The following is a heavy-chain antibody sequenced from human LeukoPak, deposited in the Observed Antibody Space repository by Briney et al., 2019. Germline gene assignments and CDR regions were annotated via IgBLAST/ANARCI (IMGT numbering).Heavy chain of an antibody. J-gene: IGHJ5*02. CDR3: ARTDCSGGSCRRAPFDP. V-gene: IGHV3-21*01. CDR1: GYSISSGD. Sequence: KSSETLSLTCAVSGYSISSGDYWGWIRQPPGKGLEWVSSISSSSSYIYYADSVKGRFTISRDNAKNSLYLQMNSLRAEDTAVYYCARTDCSGGSCRRAPFDPWGQGTLVTVSS. D-gene: IGHD2-15*01. CDR2: ISSSSSYI.